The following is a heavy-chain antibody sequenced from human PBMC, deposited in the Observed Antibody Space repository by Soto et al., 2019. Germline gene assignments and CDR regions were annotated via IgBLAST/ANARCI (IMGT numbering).Heavy chain of an antibody. CDR2: ISGSGGST. J-gene: IGHJ4*02. CDR1: GFTFSSYA. Sequence: EVQLLESGGGLVQPGGSLRLSCAASGFTFSSYAMSWVRQAPGKGLGWVSAISGSGGSTYYADSVKGRFTISRDNSKNTLYLQMNSLRAEDTAVYYCAKAQGSGWAFDYWGQGTLVTVSS. D-gene: IGHD6-19*01. V-gene: IGHV3-23*01. CDR3: AKAQGSGWAFDY.